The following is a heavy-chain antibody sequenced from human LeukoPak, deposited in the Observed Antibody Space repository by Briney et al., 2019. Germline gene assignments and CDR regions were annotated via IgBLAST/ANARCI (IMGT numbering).Heavy chain of an antibody. J-gene: IGHJ4*02. Sequence: GASVKVSCKASGGTFSSYAISWVRQAPGQGLEWMGWINPNSGGTNYAQNFQGRVTMTTDTSISTAYMELNRLTSDDTAVYYCARDPSRGWELTVPFDYWGQGTLVTVSS. CDR2: INPNSGGT. CDR3: ARDPSRGWELTVPFDY. V-gene: IGHV1-2*02. D-gene: IGHD1-26*01. CDR1: GGTFSSYA.